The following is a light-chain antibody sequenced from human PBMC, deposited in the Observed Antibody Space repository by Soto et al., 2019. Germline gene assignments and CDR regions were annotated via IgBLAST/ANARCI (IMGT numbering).Light chain of an antibody. V-gene: IGKV1-39*01. CDR3: QQSYCTPQT. Sequence: DIQMTQSPSSLSASVGDRVTITCRASQSISNFLNWYQQKPGKAPKLLIHTTSSLQSGVPSRFSGSGTGTDFTLTISSLQPEDFATYYCQQSYCTPQTFGGGTKVEI. J-gene: IGKJ4*01. CDR1: QSISNF. CDR2: TTS.